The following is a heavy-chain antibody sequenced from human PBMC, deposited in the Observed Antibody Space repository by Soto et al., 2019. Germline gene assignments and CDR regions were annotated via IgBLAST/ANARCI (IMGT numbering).Heavy chain of an antibody. CDR1: GYTFTSYD. V-gene: IGHV1-8*01. J-gene: IGHJ6*02. CDR3: ARYGSGSFPYGMDV. CDR2: MNPNSGNT. Sequence: GASVKVSCKASGYTFTSYDINWVRQATGQGLEWMGWMNPNSGNTGYAQKFQGRVTMTRNTSIGTAYMELSSLRSEDTAVYYCARYGSGSFPYGMDVWGQGTTVTVSS. D-gene: IGHD3-10*01.